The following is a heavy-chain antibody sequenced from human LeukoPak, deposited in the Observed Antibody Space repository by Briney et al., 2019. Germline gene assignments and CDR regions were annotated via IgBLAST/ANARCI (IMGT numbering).Heavy chain of an antibody. V-gene: IGHV3-74*01. Sequence: PGGSLRLSCAASGFTFGNYWMHWVRQAPGKGLLWVSRISDDGSSANYADSVKGRFTTSRDNAKNTLYLQMNSLRAEDTALYYCTRVQAGRAGLMDVWGRGTTVTVSS. D-gene: IGHD6-13*01. J-gene: IGHJ6*02. CDR1: GFTFGNYW. CDR3: TRVQAGRAGLMDV. CDR2: ISDDGSSA.